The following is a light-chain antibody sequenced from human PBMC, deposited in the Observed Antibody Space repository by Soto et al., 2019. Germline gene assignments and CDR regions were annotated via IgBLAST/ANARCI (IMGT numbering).Light chain of an antibody. CDR3: HQYDNWPSWA. V-gene: IGKV3-15*01. CDR1: QSVSSN. Sequence: EIVMTQSPATLSVSPGERATLSCRASQSVSSNLAWYQQKRGQAPRLLIYCASTRATGVPARFNGSGSGTEFTLTIGSLQSEDFAVYYCHQYDNWPSWAFGQGTKVEIE. CDR2: CAS. J-gene: IGKJ1*01.